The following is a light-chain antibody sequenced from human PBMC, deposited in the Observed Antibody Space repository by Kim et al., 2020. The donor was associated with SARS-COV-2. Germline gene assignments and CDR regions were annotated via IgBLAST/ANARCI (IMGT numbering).Light chain of an antibody. CDR2: GAS. CDR3: QQYGSTPGT. J-gene: IGKJ1*01. Sequence: EIVLTQSPGTLSLSPGERATRSCRASQSVSSSYLAWYQQKPGQAPRLLIYGASSRATGIPDRFSGSGSGTDFTLTISRLEPEDCAVYYCQQYGSTPGTFGQGTEVDIK. V-gene: IGKV3-20*01. CDR1: QSVSSSY.